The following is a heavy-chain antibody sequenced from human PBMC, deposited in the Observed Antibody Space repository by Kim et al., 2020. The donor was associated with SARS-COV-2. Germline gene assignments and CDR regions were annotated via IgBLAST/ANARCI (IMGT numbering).Heavy chain of an antibody. Sequence: SETLSLTCAVYGGSFSGYYWSWIRQPPGKGLEWIGEINHSGSTNYNPSLKSRVTISVDTSKNQFSLKLSSVTAADTAVYYCARARGRSLGYCSSTSCHEYFQHWGQGTLVTVSS. D-gene: IGHD2-2*01. V-gene: IGHV4-34*01. CDR1: GGSFSGYY. CDR2: INHSGST. J-gene: IGHJ1*01. CDR3: ARARGRSLGYCSSTSCHEYFQH.